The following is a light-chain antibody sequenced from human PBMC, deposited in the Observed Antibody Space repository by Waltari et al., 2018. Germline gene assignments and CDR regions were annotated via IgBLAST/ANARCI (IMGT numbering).Light chain of an antibody. J-gene: IGLJ3*02. Sequence: QSALTQPASVSGSPGQSITISCTGTSSDVGGYNYVSWYQQHPGKVPKLVIYEVSNRPSGVSDRFSGYKSGNTASLTISGLQAEDEADYYCSSYTTSNTWVFGGGTNLAVL. CDR1: SSDVGGYNY. CDR2: EVS. V-gene: IGLV2-14*01. CDR3: SSYTTSNTWV.